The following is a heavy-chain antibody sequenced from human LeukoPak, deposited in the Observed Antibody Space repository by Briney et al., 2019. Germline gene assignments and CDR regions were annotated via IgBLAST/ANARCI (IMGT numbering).Heavy chain of an antibody. Sequence: SETLSLTCIVSGGSISSSSHYWGWIRQPPGKGLEWIGTIYYSGTTYYNPSLKSRVTISVDTSKDQFSLKLGSVTAADTAVYYCVRGEGVITGIHSYGLDVWGQGTTVTVSS. CDR1: GGSISSSSHY. CDR3: VRGEGVITGIHSYGLDV. V-gene: IGHV4-39*07. J-gene: IGHJ6*02. CDR2: IYYSGTT. D-gene: IGHD1-20*01.